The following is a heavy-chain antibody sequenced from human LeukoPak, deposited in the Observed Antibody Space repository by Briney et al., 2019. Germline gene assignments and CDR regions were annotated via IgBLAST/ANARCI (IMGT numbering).Heavy chain of an antibody. V-gene: IGHV4-59*12. J-gene: IGHJ4*02. CDR3: ARGDYGEHYFDY. D-gene: IGHD4-17*01. Sequence: PSETLSLTCTVSGGSISSYYWSWIRQPPGKGLEWIGYIYHSGSTYYNPSLKSRVTISVDRSKNQFSLKLSSVTAADTAVYYCARGDYGEHYFDYWGQGTLVTVSS. CDR1: GGSISSYY. CDR2: IYHSGST.